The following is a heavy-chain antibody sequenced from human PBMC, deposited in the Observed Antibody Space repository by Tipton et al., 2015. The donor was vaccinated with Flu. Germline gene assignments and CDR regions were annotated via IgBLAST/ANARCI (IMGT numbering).Heavy chain of an antibody. CDR1: GFTFSDYY. J-gene: IGHJ4*02. CDR2: ISSSGSTI. D-gene: IGHD4-17*01. V-gene: IGHV3-11*01. CDR3: ARVLGARWLTTALPLDY. Sequence: SLRLSCAASGFTFSDYYMSWIRQAPGKGLEWVSYISSSGSTIYYADSVKGRFTISRGNAKNSLYLQMNTLRAEDTAVYYCARVLGARWLTTALPLDYWGQGTLVTVSS.